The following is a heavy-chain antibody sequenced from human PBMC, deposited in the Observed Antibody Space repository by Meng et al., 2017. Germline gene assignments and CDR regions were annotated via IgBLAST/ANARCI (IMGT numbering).Heavy chain of an antibody. V-gene: IGHV4-39*07. CDR1: GGSSSSSSYY. D-gene: IGHD1-26*01. CDR3: ARVLIGGATHN. J-gene: IGHJ4*02. CDR2: IYYSGST. Sequence: PLQASAPGLAKPSEPLSLTCTVCGGSSSSSSYYWGCIRQPPGKELEWIGSIYYSGSTYYNPSHKSRVTISVDTSKNQFSLKMGSVTAADTAVYYCARVLIGGATHNWGQGTLVTVSS.